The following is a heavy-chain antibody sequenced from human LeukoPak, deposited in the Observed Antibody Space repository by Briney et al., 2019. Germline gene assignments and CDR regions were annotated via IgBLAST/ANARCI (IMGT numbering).Heavy chain of an antibody. CDR1: GFTFKTYW. Sequence: GGSLRLSCAASGFTFKTYWMIWVRRLPGKGLEWVANINQDGSEKYYVDSVKGRFTVSRDNAKNSLYLQLNSLRAEDTAVYYCGTRAYWGQGTLVTVSS. CDR3: GTRAY. CDR2: INQDGSEK. V-gene: IGHV3-7*01. J-gene: IGHJ4*02.